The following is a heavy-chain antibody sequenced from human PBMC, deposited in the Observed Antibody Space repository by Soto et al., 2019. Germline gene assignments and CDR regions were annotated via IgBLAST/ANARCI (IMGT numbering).Heavy chain of an antibody. J-gene: IGHJ4*02. D-gene: IGHD2-21*02. CDR1: GESISSSSYY. CDR3: ARQRTTVVTQAYFDH. V-gene: IGHV4-39*01. Sequence: PSETLSLTCIVSGESISSSSYYWGWIRQPPGKGLEWIGSIYYSGRTYYNPSCKSRVTISIDTSKNQFSLKLSSVTATDTAVYYCARQRTTVVTQAYFDHWRQGALVTVSS. CDR2: IYYSGRT.